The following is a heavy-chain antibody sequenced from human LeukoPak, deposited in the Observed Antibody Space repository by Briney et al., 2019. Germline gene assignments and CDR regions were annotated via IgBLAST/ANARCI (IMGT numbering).Heavy chain of an antibody. D-gene: IGHD4-23*01. J-gene: IGHJ3*02. CDR3: ARGRGPLTPEAFDI. Sequence: SETLSLTCAVYGGPFSGYYWSWIRQPPGKGLEWIGEINHSGSTNYNPSLKSRVTISVDTSKNQFSLKLSSVTAADTAVYYCARGRGPLTPEAFDIWGQGTMVTVSS. CDR2: INHSGST. V-gene: IGHV4-34*01. CDR1: GGPFSGYY.